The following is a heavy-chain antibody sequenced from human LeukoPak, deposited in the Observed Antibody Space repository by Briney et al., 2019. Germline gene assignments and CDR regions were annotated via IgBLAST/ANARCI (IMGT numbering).Heavy chain of an antibody. D-gene: IGHD3-3*01. V-gene: IGHV1-2*02. J-gene: IGHJ4*02. Sequence: ASVKVSCKASGYTFTGYYMHWVRQAPGQGLEWMGWINPNRGGTNYAQKFQGRVTMTRDTSISTAYMELSRLRSDDTAVYYCARDYDFWSGYYYFDYWGQGTLVTVSS. CDR2: INPNRGGT. CDR1: GYTFTGYY. CDR3: ARDYDFWSGYYYFDY.